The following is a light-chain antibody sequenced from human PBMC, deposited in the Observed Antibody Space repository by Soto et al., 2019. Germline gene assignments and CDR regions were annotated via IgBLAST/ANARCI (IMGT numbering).Light chain of an antibody. V-gene: IGLV3-1*01. CDR1: KLGDKY. J-gene: IGLJ1*01. CDR2: QDS. Sequence: ELTQPPSVSVSPGQTASITCSGDKLGDKYACWYQQKPGQSPVLVIYQDSKRPSGIPERFSGSNSGNTATLTISGTQAMDEADYYCQAWDSSTVVFGTGTKVTVL. CDR3: QAWDSSTVV.